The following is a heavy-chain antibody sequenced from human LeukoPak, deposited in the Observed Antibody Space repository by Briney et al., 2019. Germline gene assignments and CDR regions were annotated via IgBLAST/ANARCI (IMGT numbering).Heavy chain of an antibody. CDR2: ISWDGGST. D-gene: IGHD6-19*01. CDR1: GFTFDDYT. V-gene: IGHV3-43*01. J-gene: IGHJ4*02. Sequence: GGSLRLSCAASGFTFDDYTMHWVRQAPGKGLEWVSLISWDGGSTYYADSVKGRFTISRDNSKNSLYLQMNSLRTEDTALYYCAKDIRPSGWHLFDYWGQGTLVTVSS. CDR3: AKDIRPSGWHLFDY.